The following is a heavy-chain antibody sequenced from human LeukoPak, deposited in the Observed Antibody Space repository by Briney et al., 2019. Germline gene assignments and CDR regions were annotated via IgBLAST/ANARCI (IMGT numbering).Heavy chain of an antibody. D-gene: IGHD6-25*01. CDR1: GFTFSSYA. Sequence: GGSLRLSCAASGFTFSSYAMSWVRQAPGKGLEWASVIYTGGSTYYADSVKGRFTISRDNSKNTVYLQMNSLRAEDTAVYYCARGRNSGWAWWGQGTLVTVSS. V-gene: IGHV3-53*01. CDR3: ARGRNSGWAW. CDR2: IYTGGST. J-gene: IGHJ4*02.